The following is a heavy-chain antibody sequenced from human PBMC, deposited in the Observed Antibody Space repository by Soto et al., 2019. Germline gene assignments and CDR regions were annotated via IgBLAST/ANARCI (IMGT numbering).Heavy chain of an antibody. D-gene: IGHD4-17*01. CDR2: TRNKANSYST. Sequence: EVQLVESGGGLVQPGGSLRLSCAASGFTFSDHYMDWVRQAPGKGLEWVGRTRNKANSYSTEYAASVKGSFTISRDDSTNSLYLHMNRLKTEYTALYYCAIVALSGDPRKYSDYCGQGNLVTFSS. V-gene: IGHV3-72*01. CDR3: AIVALSGDPRKYSDY. CDR1: GFTFSDHY. J-gene: IGHJ4*02.